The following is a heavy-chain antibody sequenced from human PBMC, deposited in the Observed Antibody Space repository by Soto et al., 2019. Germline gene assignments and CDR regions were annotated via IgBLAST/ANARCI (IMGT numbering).Heavy chain of an antibody. CDR3: ARVHYYMDV. Sequence: EVQLVESGGGLVQPGGSLRLSCAASGFTVSSHYMSWVRQAPGKGLEWVSVIYSGGSTYYADSVKGRCTISRHNSKNTLYLQMNSLRAEDTAVYYCARVHYYMDVWGKGTTVTVSS. CDR1: GFTVSSHY. CDR2: IYSGGST. J-gene: IGHJ6*03. V-gene: IGHV3-53*04.